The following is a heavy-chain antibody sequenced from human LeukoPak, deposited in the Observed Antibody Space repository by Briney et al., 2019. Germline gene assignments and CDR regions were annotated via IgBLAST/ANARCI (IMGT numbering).Heavy chain of an antibody. D-gene: IGHD6-13*01. CDR3: ARPPAAADTLSNWYFDL. Sequence: GESLKISCKGSGFSFTGHWIGWVRQLPGKGLEWMGIIYGGDPDTRYSPSFQGQVTISADKSITTAYLQWSSLKTSDTAMYYCARPPAAADTLSNWYFDLWGRGTLVTVSS. CDR1: GFSFTGHW. J-gene: IGHJ2*01. CDR2: IYGGDPDT. V-gene: IGHV5-51*01.